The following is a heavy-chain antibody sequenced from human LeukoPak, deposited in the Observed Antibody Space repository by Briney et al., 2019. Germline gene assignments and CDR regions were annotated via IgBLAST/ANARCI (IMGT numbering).Heavy chain of an antibody. J-gene: IGHJ4*02. Sequence: KSSEALSLTCTVSGGSISSYYWSWIRQPAGKGLEWIGRIYTSGSTNYNPSLKSRVTMSVDTSKNQLSLKLSSVTAADTAMYYCAREAGNTQYFDYWGQGTLVTVSS. CDR3: AREAGNTQYFDY. D-gene: IGHD1-1*01. V-gene: IGHV4-4*07. CDR1: GGSISSYY. CDR2: IYTSGST.